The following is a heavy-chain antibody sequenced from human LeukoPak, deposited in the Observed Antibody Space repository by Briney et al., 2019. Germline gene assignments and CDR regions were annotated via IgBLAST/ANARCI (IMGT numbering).Heavy chain of an antibody. CDR2: IYYTGIT. CDR3: ARTDPRTISFDY. J-gene: IGHJ4*02. D-gene: IGHD3-3*01. CDR1: GGSLRSHY. V-gene: IGHV4-59*11. Sequence: PSETLSLTCTVSGGSLRSHYWTWIRQPPGKGLEWIGYIYYTGITISNPSLKSRLTISVDTSKNQFSLRLSSVTAADTAVYYCARTDPRTISFDYWGQGTLVTVSS.